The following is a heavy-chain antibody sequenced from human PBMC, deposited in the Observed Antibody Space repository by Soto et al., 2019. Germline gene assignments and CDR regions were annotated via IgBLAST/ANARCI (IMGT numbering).Heavy chain of an antibody. J-gene: IGHJ6*02. CDR2: VMPIFGGP. CDR1: GGIFSDFS. CDR3: ASSLRMPGIGNYSYGMDV. D-gene: IGHD3-10*01. V-gene: IGHV1-69*12. Sequence: QVQLVQSGAEVKKPGSSLKVSCKASGGIFSDFSFSWVRQAPGQGLEWMGGVMPIFGGPDYAQRFRGRVTITADEVTRTAFMELRGLTSEDTATYYCASSLRMPGIGNYSYGMDVWGQGTTVTVSS.